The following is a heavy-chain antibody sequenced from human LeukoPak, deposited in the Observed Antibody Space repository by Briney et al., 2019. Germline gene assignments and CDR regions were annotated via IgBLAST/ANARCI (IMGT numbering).Heavy chain of an antibody. Sequence: ASVKVSCKASGYTFTSYYMHWVRQAPGQGLEWMGIINPSGGSTSYAQKFQGRVTMTRDTSTSTVYMELSSLRSEDTAVYYCARDEEYYGSGSRKLFDPWGQGTLVTVSS. CDR3: ARDEEYYGSGSRKLFDP. D-gene: IGHD3-10*01. CDR1: GYTFTSYY. J-gene: IGHJ5*02. CDR2: INPSGGST. V-gene: IGHV1-46*01.